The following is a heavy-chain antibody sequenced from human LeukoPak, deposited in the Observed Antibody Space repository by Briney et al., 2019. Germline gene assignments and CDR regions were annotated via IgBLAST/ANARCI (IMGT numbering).Heavy chain of an antibody. CDR3: ARGRRVYSYGYFDY. D-gene: IGHD5-18*01. V-gene: IGHV4-61*02. J-gene: IGHJ4*02. Sequence: SETLSLTCTVSGGSISSGSYYWSWIRQPAGKGLEWIGRIYTSGSTNYNPSLKSRVTISVDTSKNQFSLKLSSVTAADTAVYYCARGRRVYSYGYFDYWGQGTLVTVSS. CDR2: IYTSGST. CDR1: GGSISSGSYY.